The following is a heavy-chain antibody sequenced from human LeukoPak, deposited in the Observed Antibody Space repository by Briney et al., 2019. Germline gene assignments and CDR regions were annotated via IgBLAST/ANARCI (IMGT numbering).Heavy chain of an antibody. CDR2: VRNKANRYTT. CDR3: ARGYGIVTGSSPLDY. CDR1: GFTFSDHY. D-gene: IGHD3-9*01. J-gene: IGHJ4*02. V-gene: IGHV3-72*01. Sequence: GGSLRLSCAASGFTFSDHYMDWVRQAPGKGLEWVGRVRNKANRYTTEYAASVKGRFAISRDDSKNSLYLQMNSLKTEDTAVYYCARGYGIVTGSSPLDYWGQGTLVTVSS.